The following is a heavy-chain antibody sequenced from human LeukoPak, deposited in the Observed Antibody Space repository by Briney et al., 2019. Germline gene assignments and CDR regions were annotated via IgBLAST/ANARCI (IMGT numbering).Heavy chain of an antibody. J-gene: IGHJ5*02. D-gene: IGHD3-3*01. Sequence: SETLSLTCTVSGGSISSSSYYWGWIRQPPGKGLEWIGSIYYSGSTYYDPSLKSRVTISVDTSKNQFSLKLSSVTAADTAVYYCASGATIFDWFDPWGQGTLVIVSS. CDR1: GGSISSSSYY. CDR3: ASGATIFDWFDP. V-gene: IGHV4-39*07. CDR2: IYYSGST.